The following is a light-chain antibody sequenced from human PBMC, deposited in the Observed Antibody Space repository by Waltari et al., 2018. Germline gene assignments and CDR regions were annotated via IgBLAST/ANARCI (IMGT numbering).Light chain of an antibody. CDR1: QIVTSSY. V-gene: IGKV3-20*01. Sequence: EIVLTQSPGTLSLSPGERATLSCRASQIVTSSYLAWYQQKPGQAPRLLIYGASSRATGIPDRVSGSGSGADCTLTISRLEPEDFAVYYCQTYGSWDTFGQGTKLEI. J-gene: IGKJ2*01. CDR3: QTYGSWDT. CDR2: GAS.